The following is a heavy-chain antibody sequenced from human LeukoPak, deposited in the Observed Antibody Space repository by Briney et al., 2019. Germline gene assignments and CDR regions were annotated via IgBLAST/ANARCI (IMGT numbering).Heavy chain of an antibody. V-gene: IGHV3-66*01. CDR3: ARERSSSGYRFDY. CDR2: IYSGGST. J-gene: IGHJ4*02. CDR1: GFTVSSNY. D-gene: IGHD3-22*01. Sequence: GGSLRLSCAASGFTVSSNYMSWVRQAPGKGLEWFSVIYSGGSTYYADSVKGRFTISRDNSKNTLYLQMNSLRAEDTAVYYCARERSSSGYRFDYWGQGTLVTVSS.